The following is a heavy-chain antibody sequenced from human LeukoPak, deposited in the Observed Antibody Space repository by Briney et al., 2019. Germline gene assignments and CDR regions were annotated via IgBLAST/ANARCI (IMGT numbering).Heavy chain of an antibody. J-gene: IGHJ6*03. CDR1: GFTFDNYA. CDR3: AKGIRDTAMVPTYYYYYMHV. Sequence: GGSLRLSCAASGFTFDNYAMHWVRQTPGKGLEWVSGISWNSSYIVYADSVRGRFTISRANAKHSLYLQMNRLRAADTALYYFAKGIRDTAMVPTYYYYYMHVWGKGTTVTVP. D-gene: IGHD5-18*01. CDR2: ISWNSSYI. V-gene: IGHV3-9*01.